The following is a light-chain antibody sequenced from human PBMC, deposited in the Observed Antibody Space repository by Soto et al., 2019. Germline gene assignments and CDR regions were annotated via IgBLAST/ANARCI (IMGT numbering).Light chain of an antibody. J-gene: IGKJ2*01. CDR2: EAS. Sequence: DIQMTQSPSTLSASVEDRVTITCRASQNIGSRLAWYQQKVGKAPKLLIYEASTLDTGVPSRFSGSGSGTEFTLTISSLQPDDFATYFCQQYSDYNIFGQGTKLEIE. CDR3: QQYSDYNI. V-gene: IGKV1-5*03. CDR1: QNIGSR.